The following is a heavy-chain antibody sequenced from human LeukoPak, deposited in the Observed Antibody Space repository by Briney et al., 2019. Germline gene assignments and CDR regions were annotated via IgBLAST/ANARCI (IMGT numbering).Heavy chain of an antibody. D-gene: IGHD3-22*01. V-gene: IGHV1-2*06. CDR3: ARDPTYYYDSSGYYPI. Sequence: ASVKVSCKASGYTFTSYYMHWVRQAPGQGREWMGRINPNSGGTNYAQKIQGRVTITRDTSISTAYMELSRLRSDDTAVYYCARDPTYYYDSSGYYPIWGQGTMVTVSS. J-gene: IGHJ3*02. CDR2: INPNSGGT. CDR1: GYTFTSYY.